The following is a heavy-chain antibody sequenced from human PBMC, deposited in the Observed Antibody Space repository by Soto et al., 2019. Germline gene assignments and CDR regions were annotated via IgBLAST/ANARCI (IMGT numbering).Heavy chain of an antibody. CDR2: ISYDGSNK. CDR1: GFTFSSYA. Sequence: GGSLRLSCAASGFTFSSYAMHWVRQAPGKGLEWVAVISYDGSNKYYADFVKCLFTISRDNSKNTLYQQMNSLRAEDTVVYYCERGRRAAMAKKYGMDVWGQGTTVTVSS. J-gene: IGHJ6*02. V-gene: IGHV3-30-3*01. CDR3: ERGRRAAMAKKYGMDV. D-gene: IGHD5-18*01.